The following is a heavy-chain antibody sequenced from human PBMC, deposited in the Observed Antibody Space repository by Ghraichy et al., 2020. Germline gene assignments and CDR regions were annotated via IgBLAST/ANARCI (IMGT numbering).Heavy chain of an antibody. D-gene: IGHD3-10*01. V-gene: IGHV4-34*01. CDR3: ARGRGRYFGSDY. CDR1: GGSFSGYY. Sequence: SETLSLTCAVYGGSFSGYYWSWIRQPQGKGLEWIGEINHSGSTNYNPPLKSRVTMSVDTSKNQFSLKLSSVTAADTAVYYCARGRGRYFGSDYWGQGTLVTVSS. J-gene: IGHJ4*02. CDR2: INHSGST.